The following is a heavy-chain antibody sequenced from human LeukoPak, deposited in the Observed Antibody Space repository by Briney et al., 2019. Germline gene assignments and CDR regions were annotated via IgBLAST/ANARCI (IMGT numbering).Heavy chain of an antibody. V-gene: IGHV4-59*08. CDR3: AGAVTTPWFDP. CDR1: GGSISSYY. D-gene: IGHD4-17*01. CDR2: IYYSGST. J-gene: IGHJ5*02. Sequence: SETLSLTCTVSGGSISSYYWSWIRQPPGKGLEWIGYIYYSGSTNYNPSLKSRVTISVDTSKNQFSLKLSSVTAADTAVYYCAGAVTTPWFDPWGQGTLVTVSS.